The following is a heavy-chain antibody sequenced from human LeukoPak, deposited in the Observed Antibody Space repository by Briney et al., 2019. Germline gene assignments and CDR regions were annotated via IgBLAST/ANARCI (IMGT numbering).Heavy chain of an antibody. V-gene: IGHV1-18*01. CDR1: GYTFTSYG. Sequence: GASVKVSCKASGYTFTSYGISWVRQAPGQGLEWMGWISAYNGNTNYAQKLQGRVTMTTDTSTSTAYMELSRLRSDDTAVYYCARRVDDSSGEETDYWGQGTLVTVSS. CDR3: ARRVDDSSGEETDY. CDR2: ISAYNGNT. D-gene: IGHD3-22*01. J-gene: IGHJ4*02.